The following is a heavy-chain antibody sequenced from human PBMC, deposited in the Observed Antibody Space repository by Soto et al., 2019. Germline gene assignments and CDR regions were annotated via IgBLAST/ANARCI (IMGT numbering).Heavy chain of an antibody. CDR3: ARVNPVGYGEGPAFDI. Sequence: SETLSLTCTVSGGSISSYYWSWIRQPPGKGLEWIGYIYYSGSTNYNPSLKSRVTVSVDTSKNQFSLKLSSVTAADTAVYYCARVNPVGYGEGPAFDIWGQGTMVTVSS. V-gene: IGHV4-59*01. D-gene: IGHD5-12*01. CDR1: GGSISSYY. J-gene: IGHJ3*02. CDR2: IYYSGST.